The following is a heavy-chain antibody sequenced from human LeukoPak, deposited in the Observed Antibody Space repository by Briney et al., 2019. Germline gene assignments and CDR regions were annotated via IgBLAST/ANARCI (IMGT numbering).Heavy chain of an antibody. D-gene: IGHD6-19*01. CDR3: ARAAGVIAVATTDY. CDR2: ISSSSSYI. J-gene: IGHJ4*02. CDR1: GFTFSSYS. Sequence: GGSLRLSCAASGFTFSSYSMNWVRQAPGKGLEWVSSISSSSSYIYYADSVKGRFTISRDNAKNSLYLQMNSLRVEDTAVYYCARAAGVIAVATTDYWGQGTLVTVSS. V-gene: IGHV3-21*01.